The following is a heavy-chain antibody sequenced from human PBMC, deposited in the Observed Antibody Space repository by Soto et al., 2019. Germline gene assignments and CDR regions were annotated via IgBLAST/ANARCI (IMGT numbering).Heavy chain of an antibody. D-gene: IGHD4-4*01. CDR3: AIGKTTVTTSFDY. Sequence: QVQLQESGPGLVKPSETLSLTCTVSGGSISSYYWSWIRQPPGKGLEWIGYIYYSGSTNYNPSLKSRVTISVDTSKNQCSLKLSSVTAADTAVYYCAIGKTTVTTSFDYWGQGTLVTVSS. V-gene: IGHV4-59*01. CDR2: IYYSGST. J-gene: IGHJ4*02. CDR1: GGSISSYY.